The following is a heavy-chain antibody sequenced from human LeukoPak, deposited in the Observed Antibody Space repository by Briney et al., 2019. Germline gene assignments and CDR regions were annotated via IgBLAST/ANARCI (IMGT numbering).Heavy chain of an antibody. D-gene: IGHD3-3*01. CDR3: ARLRFLEWLRYCMDV. V-gene: IGHV3-7*01. Sequence: GGSLRLSCAASGFTFSSYWMSWVRQAPGKGLEWVANIKQDGSEKYYVDSVKGRFTISRDNAKNSLYLQMNSLRAEDTAVYYCARLRFLEWLRYCMDVWGKGTTVTVSS. CDR2: IKQDGSEK. J-gene: IGHJ6*03. CDR1: GFTFSSYW.